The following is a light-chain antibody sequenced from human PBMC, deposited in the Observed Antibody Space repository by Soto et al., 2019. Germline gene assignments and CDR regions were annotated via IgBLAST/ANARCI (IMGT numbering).Light chain of an antibody. CDR3: QQTYTSLMWT. CDR1: QSINTY. J-gene: IGKJ1*01. V-gene: IGKV1-39*01. CDR2: GAS. Sequence: DIQMTQSPSSLSASVGDRVTITCRASQSINTYLNWYQQKSGKAPKLLIHGASNLQSGVPSRFSGGGSGTDFSLTISSLQPEDSAVYFCQQTYTSLMWTFGQGTKVQIK.